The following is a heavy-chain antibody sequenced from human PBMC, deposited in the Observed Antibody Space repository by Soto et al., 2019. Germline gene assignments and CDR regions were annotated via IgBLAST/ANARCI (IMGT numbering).Heavy chain of an antibody. CDR2: IIPIFGTA. Sequence: ASVKVSCKASGGTFSSYAISWLRQAPRQGLEWMGGIIPIFGTANYAQKFQGRVTITADESTSTAYMELSSLRSEDTAVYYCAGFRDDSSGYALGFWGQGTLVTVSS. CDR1: GGTFSSYA. J-gene: IGHJ4*02. V-gene: IGHV1-69*13. CDR3: AGFRDDSSGYALGF. D-gene: IGHD3-22*01.